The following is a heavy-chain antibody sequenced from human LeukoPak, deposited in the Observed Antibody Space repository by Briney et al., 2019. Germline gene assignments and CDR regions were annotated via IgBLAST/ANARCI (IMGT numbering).Heavy chain of an antibody. CDR1: GFTVSSNY. CDR3: ARALNGGNSPAFDY. J-gene: IGHJ4*02. D-gene: IGHD4-23*01. CDR2: IYSGGST. Sequence: GGSLRLSCAASGFTVSSNYMSWVRQAPGKGLEWVSVIYSGGSTYYADSVKGRFTISRDNSKNTLYLQKNSLRAEDTAVYYCARALNGGNSPAFDYWGQGTLVTVSS. V-gene: IGHV3-53*01.